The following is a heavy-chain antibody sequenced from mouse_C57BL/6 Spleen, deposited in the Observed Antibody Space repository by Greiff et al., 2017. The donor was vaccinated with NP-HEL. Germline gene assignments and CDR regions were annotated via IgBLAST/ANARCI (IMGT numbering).Heavy chain of an antibody. Sequence: EVQVVESGGGLVKPGGSLKLSCAASGFTFSSYAMSWVRQTPEKRLEWVATISDGGSYTYYPDNVKGRFTISRDNAKNNLYLQMRHLKSEDTAMYYCARDRNWDEGGFAYWGQGTLVTVSA. D-gene: IGHD4-1*02. CDR1: GFTFSSYA. J-gene: IGHJ3*01. CDR3: ARDRNWDEGGFAY. V-gene: IGHV5-4*01. CDR2: ISDGGSYT.